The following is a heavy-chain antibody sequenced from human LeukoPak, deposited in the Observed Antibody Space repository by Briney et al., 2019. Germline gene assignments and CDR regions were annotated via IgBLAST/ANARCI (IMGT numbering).Heavy chain of an antibody. Sequence: ASVKVSCKASGYTFTGHYMHWVRQAPGQGLEWMGWISAYNGNTNYAQKFQGRVTITRDTSISTAYMELSRLTSDDTAIYYCARDPSAAAFDYWGQGALVTVSS. V-gene: IGHV1-2*02. D-gene: IGHD2-2*01. CDR3: ARDPSAAAFDY. CDR2: ISAYNGNT. CDR1: GYTFTGHY. J-gene: IGHJ4*02.